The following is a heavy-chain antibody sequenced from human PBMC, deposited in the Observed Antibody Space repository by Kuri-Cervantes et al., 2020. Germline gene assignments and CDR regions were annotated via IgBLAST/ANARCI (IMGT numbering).Heavy chain of an antibody. CDR3: ASRYCTGGSCYFDY. V-gene: IGHV1-69*05. J-gene: IGHJ4*02. CDR2: IIPIFGTA. D-gene: IGHD2-15*01. Sequence: SVKVSCKASGGTFSSYAISWVRQAPGQGLEWMGGIIPIFGTANYAQKFQGRVTMTRDTSTSTVYMELSSLRSEDTAVYYCASRYCTGGSCYFDYWGQGTLVTVSS. CDR1: GGTFSSYA.